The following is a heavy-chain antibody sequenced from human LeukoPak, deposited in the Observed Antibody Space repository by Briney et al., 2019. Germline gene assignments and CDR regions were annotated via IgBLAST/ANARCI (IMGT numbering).Heavy chain of an antibody. V-gene: IGHV4-34*01. CDR3: ARGPYCSSTSCPKGRYYYYYGMDV. CDR2: INHSGST. D-gene: IGHD2-2*01. CDR1: GGSFSGYY. J-gene: IGHJ6*02. Sequence: SETLSLTCAVYGGSFSGYYWSRIRQPPGKGLEWIGEINHSGSTNYNPSLKSRVTISVSTSKNQFSLMLSSVTAADTAVYYCARGPYCSSTSCPKGRYYYYYGMDVWGQGTTVTVSS.